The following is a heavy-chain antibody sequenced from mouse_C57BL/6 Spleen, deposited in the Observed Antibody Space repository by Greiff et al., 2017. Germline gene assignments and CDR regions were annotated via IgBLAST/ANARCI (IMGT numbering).Heavy chain of an antibody. J-gene: IGHJ3*01. Sequence: QVQLQQSGTELVKPGASVKLSCKASGYTFTSYWMHWVKQRPGQGLEWIGNINPSNGGTNYNEKFKSKATLTVDKSSSTAYMQLSSLTSEDSAVYYCAREGIYYDYVAYWGQGTLVTVSA. CDR3: AREGIYYDYVAY. D-gene: IGHD2-4*01. CDR2: INPSNGGT. CDR1: GYTFTSYW. V-gene: IGHV1-53*01.